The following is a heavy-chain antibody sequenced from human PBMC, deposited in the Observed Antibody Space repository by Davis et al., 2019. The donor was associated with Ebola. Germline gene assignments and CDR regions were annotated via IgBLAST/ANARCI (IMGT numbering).Heavy chain of an antibody. D-gene: IGHD6-19*01. Sequence: PGGSLRLSCAASGFTFSSYSMNWVRQAPGKGLEWVSSISSSSSYIYYADSVKGRFTISRDNAKNSPYLQMNSLRAEDTAVYYCARTGQWLVNGMDVWGQGTTVTVSS. CDR3: ARTGQWLVNGMDV. V-gene: IGHV3-21*01. CDR2: ISSSSSYI. J-gene: IGHJ6*02. CDR1: GFTFSSYS.